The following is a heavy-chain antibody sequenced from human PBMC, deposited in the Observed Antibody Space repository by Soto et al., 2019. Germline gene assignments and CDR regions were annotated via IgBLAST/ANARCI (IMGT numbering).Heavy chain of an antibody. J-gene: IGHJ3*02. V-gene: IGHV3-48*02. CDR3: ARLYAWQQLPTDI. CDR1: GFMCRSES. D-gene: IGHD6-13*01. Sequence: PGGSLRLSCAPSGFMCRSESLNGGRQAPGKGLEWVSYISGSSSTIYYADSVKGRFTVSRDNAKNSLYLQMNSLRHEDTAMYYCARLYAWQQLPTDIWAQGTMVTVPS. CDR2: ISGSSSTI.